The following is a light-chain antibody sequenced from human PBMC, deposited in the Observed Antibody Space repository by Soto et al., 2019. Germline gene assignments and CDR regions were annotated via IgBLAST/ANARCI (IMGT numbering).Light chain of an antibody. CDR2: EVS. Sequence: QSALTQPPSASGSPGQSVTISCTGTSSDVGGYKYVSWFQQHPGNAPKLMICEVSKRPSGVPDRFSGSRSGNTASLTVSGLQAEDEADYYCCSYAGSNNYVFGTGTKVTVL. CDR1: SSDVGGYKY. J-gene: IGLJ1*01. CDR3: CSYAGSNNYV. V-gene: IGLV2-8*01.